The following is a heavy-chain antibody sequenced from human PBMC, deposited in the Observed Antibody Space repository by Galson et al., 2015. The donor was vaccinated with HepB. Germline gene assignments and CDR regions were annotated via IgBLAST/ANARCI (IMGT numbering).Heavy chain of an antibody. CDR2: ISYDGSKK. Sequence: SLRLSCAASGFTFSSYGMHWVRQAPGKGLEWVAVISYDGSKKYYADSVKGRFTISRDNSKNTLHLQMNSLRAEDTAVYYCARGRYCSRTSCYSYYYYYNMDVWGQGTTVTVSS. D-gene: IGHD2-2*01. J-gene: IGHJ6*02. V-gene: IGHV3-30-3*01. CDR1: GFTFSSYG. CDR3: ARGRYCSRTSCYSYYYYYNMDV.